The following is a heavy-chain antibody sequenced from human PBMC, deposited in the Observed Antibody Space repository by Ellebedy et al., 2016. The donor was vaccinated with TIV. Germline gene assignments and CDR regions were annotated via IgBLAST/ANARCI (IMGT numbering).Heavy chain of an antibody. D-gene: IGHD2-2*02. CDR2: ISGSGGTT. Sequence: PGGSLRLSCVASGFTFSSYARTWVRQAPGKGLEWVSVISGSGGTTYYAASVKGRFTTSRDNSKNTLHLQMNSLRAEDTAVYYCAKGLLECSSTSCYTRLDYYGMDVWGQGTTVTVSS. CDR1: GFTFSSYA. J-gene: IGHJ6*02. V-gene: IGHV3-23*01. CDR3: AKGLLECSSTSCYTRLDYYGMDV.